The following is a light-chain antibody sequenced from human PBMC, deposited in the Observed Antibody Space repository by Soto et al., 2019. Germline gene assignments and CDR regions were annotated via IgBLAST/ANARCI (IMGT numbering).Light chain of an antibody. V-gene: IGKV4-1*01. CDR2: WAS. Sequence: DRLLTQLPDSLYFSLGARATMNCKSSQAVFYSANNKNYLAWYQQTPGPPPQLLICWASARDAGVPDRFSGSGSGKDFTLTISSLQAEDVVIYYRQQYYGTPMTFGQGTRLEIK. J-gene: IGKJ5*01. CDR3: QQYYGTPMT. CDR1: QAVFYSANNKNY.